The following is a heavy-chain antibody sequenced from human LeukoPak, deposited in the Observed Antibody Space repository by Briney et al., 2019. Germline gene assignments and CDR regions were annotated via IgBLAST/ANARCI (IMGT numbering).Heavy chain of an antibody. CDR2: ISAYNGNT. D-gene: IGHD4-17*01. CDR3: AGVDDYGDCRFDY. CDR1: GYTFTSYG. Sequence: ASVKVSCKASGYTFTSYGISWVRQAPGQGLEWMGWISAYNGNTNYAQKLQGRVTMTTDTSTSTAYTELRSLRSDDTAVYYCAGVDDYGDCRFDYWGQGTLVTVSS. V-gene: IGHV1-18*04. J-gene: IGHJ4*02.